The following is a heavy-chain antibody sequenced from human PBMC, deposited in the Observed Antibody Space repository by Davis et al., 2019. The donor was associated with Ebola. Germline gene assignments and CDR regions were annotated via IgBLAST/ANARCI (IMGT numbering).Heavy chain of an antibody. V-gene: IGHV1-2*02. D-gene: IGHD2-2*01. Sequence: ASVKVSCKASGYTFTGYYMHWVRQAPGQGLEWMGWINPNSGGTNYAQKFQGRVTMTRDTSISTAYMELSRLRSDDTAVYYCARGVVPGVIGYYYMDVWGKGTTVTVS. CDR1: GYTFTGYY. J-gene: IGHJ6*03. CDR3: ARGVVPGVIGYYYMDV. CDR2: INPNSGGT.